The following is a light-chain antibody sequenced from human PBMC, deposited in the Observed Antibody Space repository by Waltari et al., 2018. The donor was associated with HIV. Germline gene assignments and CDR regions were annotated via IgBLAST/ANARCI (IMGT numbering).Light chain of an antibody. CDR1: SSDVGSYKH. CDR2: EVS. V-gene: IGLV2-23*02. J-gene: IGLJ2*01. Sequence: QSALTQPASVSGSPGQSITISCTGSSSDVGSYKHVSWYQQHPGKAPRLIIYEVSKRPSGVSIRYSASKSGKTTSLTVSGLRAEDEADYYCSSYAGSSTFVIFGGGTKLTVL. CDR3: SSYAGSSTFVI.